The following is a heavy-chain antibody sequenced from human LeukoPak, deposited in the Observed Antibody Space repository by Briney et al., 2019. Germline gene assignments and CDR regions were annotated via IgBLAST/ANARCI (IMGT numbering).Heavy chain of an antibody. CDR2: ISSSGSTI. CDR1: GFTFSSYE. CDR3: AELGITMIGGV. J-gene: IGHJ6*04. V-gene: IGHV3-48*03. Sequence: GGSLRLSCAASGFTFSSYEMNWVRQAPGKGLEWVSYISSSGSTIYYADSVKGRFTISRDNAKNSLYLQMNGLRAEDTAVYYCAELGITMIGGVWGKGTTVAISS. D-gene: IGHD3-10*02.